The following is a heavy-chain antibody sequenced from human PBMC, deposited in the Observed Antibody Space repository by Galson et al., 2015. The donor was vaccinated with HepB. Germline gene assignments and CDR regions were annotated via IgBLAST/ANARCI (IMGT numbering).Heavy chain of an antibody. V-gene: IGHV6-1*01. Sequence: CAISGDSVSSNSAAWNWIRQSPSRGLEWLGRTYYRSKWYNDYAVSVKSRITINPDTSKNQFSLQLNSVTPEDTAVYYCARDRILVGWYYDSSGYFFDYWGQGTLVTVPS. CDR1: GDSVSSNSAA. CDR2: TYYRSKWYN. CDR3: ARDRILVGWYYDSSGYFFDY. D-gene: IGHD3-22*01. J-gene: IGHJ4*02.